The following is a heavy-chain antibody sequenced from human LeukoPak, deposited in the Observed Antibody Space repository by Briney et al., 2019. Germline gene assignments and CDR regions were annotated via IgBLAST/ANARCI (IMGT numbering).Heavy chain of an antibody. J-gene: IGHJ4*02. V-gene: IGHV4-39*07. CDR1: GGSISSSSYY. CDR3: ATSEYSSSSMFDY. CDR2: INHSGST. D-gene: IGHD6-6*01. Sequence: SETLSLTCTVSGGSISSSSYYWGWIRQPPGKGLEWIGEINHSGSTNYNPSLKSRVTISVDTSKNQFSLKLSSVTAADTAVYYCATSEYSSSSMFDYWGQGTLVTVSS.